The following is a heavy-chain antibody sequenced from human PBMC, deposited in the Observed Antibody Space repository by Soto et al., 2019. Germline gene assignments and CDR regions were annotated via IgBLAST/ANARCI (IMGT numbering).Heavy chain of an antibody. CDR2: IYYSGST. Sequence: SETLSLTCTVSGGSISSYYWSWIRQPPGKGLEWIGYIYYSGSTNYNPSLKSRVTISVDTSKNQFSLKLSSVTAADTAVYYCARAGGSYSVWYYYYGMDVWGQGTTVTVSS. D-gene: IGHD1-26*01. V-gene: IGHV4-59*01. CDR3: ARAGGSYSVWYYYYGMDV. CDR1: GGSISSYY. J-gene: IGHJ6*02.